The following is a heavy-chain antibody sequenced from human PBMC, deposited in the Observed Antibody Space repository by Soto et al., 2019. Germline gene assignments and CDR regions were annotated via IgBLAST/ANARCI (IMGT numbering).Heavy chain of an antibody. D-gene: IGHD2-15*01. Sequence: EVYLLESGGGLVQPGGSLRLSCAASGLTFRIYAMSWVRQAPGKGLEWVAAISGSGDSTYYADSVKGRFTISRDNAKNSLFLQTNSLRGEDTAVYYCARDYSRGDFDYWGQGTLVTVSS. J-gene: IGHJ4*02. CDR2: ISGSGDST. CDR3: ARDYSRGDFDY. V-gene: IGHV3-23*01. CDR1: GLTFRIYA.